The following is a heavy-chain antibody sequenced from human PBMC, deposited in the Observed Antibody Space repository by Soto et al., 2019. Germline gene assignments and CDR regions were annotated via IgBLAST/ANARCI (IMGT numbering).Heavy chain of an antibody. Sequence: QVQLVQSGAEVKMPGSSVRVSCKASGGSFSNYAISWVRQAPGQGLEWMGGIIPMFGIGNYAEKFLGRVTITADESTSTSHMELSSLRSEDTAVYLCARAYRENYFYAMDVWGQGTTVTVSS. CDR3: ARAYRENYFYAMDV. CDR1: GGSFSNYA. J-gene: IGHJ6*02. D-gene: IGHD3-16*02. CDR2: IIPMFGIG. V-gene: IGHV1-69*01.